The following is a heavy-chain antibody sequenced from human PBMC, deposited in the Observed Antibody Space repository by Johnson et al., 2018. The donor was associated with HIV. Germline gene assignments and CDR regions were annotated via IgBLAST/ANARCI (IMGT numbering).Heavy chain of an antibody. V-gene: IGHV3-66*01. CDR3: ARVLRITQAFDI. CDR1: GFTVSSNY. Sequence: VQLVESGGGLVQRGGSLRLSCAASGFTVSSNYMSWVRQAPGKGLAWVSVIYSGGSTYYADSVKGRFTISRDNSKNTLYLQMTSLRAEDTAVCYCARVLRITQAFDIWGQGTMVTVSS. J-gene: IGHJ3*02. CDR2: IYSGGST. D-gene: IGHD3-10*01.